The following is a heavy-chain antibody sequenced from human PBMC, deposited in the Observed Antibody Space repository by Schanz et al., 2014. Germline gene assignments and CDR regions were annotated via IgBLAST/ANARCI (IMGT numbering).Heavy chain of an antibody. CDR2: ISVYTGNT. CDR1: GYTFTTYA. CDR3: ARDRRFFDRDDLYYFDS. J-gene: IGHJ4*02. V-gene: IGHV1-18*01. Sequence: GPEVKKPGASVRVSCKASGYTFTTYAMSWVRQAPGQGLEWLGWISVYTGNTKYGQKVQGRVTMTADTSTNTAYMELRSLRSDDTAVYYCARDRRFFDRDDLYYFDSWGQGTLVTVSS. D-gene: IGHD3-3*01.